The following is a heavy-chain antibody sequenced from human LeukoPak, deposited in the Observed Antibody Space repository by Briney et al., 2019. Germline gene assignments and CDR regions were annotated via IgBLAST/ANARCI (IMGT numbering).Heavy chain of an antibody. D-gene: IGHD1-26*01. CDR3: ARVQSGSSPLDY. CDR1: GYTFTGYY. J-gene: IGHJ4*02. CDR2: INPNSGGT. V-gene: IGHV1-2*02. Sequence: ASVKVSCKASGYTFTGYYMHWVRQAPGQGLEWMGWINPNSGGTNYAQKFQGRVTMTRDTSISTAYMELSRLRSDDTAVYYCARVQSGSSPLDYWGQGTLVTVSS.